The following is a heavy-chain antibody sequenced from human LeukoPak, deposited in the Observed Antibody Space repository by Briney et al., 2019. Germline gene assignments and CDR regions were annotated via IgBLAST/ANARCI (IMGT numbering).Heavy chain of an antibody. D-gene: IGHD6-13*01. CDR3: ARDGFVGAADY. Sequence: GGSLSLSCAASEFIFSGYWMNWFRQAPGKGLEWVANIKQDGSEKQYVDSVRGRFTISRDNAKNSLYLQMNSLRVEDTAVYYCARDGFVGAADYWGQGTLVTVSS. CDR1: EFIFSGYW. J-gene: IGHJ4*02. CDR2: IKQDGSEK. V-gene: IGHV3-7*01.